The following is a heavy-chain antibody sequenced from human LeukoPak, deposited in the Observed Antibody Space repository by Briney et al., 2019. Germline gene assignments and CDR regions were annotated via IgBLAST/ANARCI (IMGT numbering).Heavy chain of an antibody. Sequence: GSSVKVSCKASGGTFSSYAISWVRQAPGQGLEWMGRIIPIFGTANYAQKFQGRVTITTDESTSTAYMELSSLRSEDTAVYHCARGGYSSGWYYFDYWGQGTLVTVSS. V-gene: IGHV1-69*05. CDR1: GGTFSSYA. J-gene: IGHJ4*02. D-gene: IGHD6-19*01. CDR2: IIPIFGTA. CDR3: ARGGYSSGWYYFDY.